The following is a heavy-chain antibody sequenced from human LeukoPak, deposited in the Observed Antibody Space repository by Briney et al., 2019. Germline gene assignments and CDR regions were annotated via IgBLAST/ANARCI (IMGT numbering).Heavy chain of an antibody. J-gene: IGHJ6*02. CDR1: GFTFSSYS. Sequence: GGSLRLSCAASGFTFSSYSMHWVRQAPGKGLEWVAVISYDGSNKYYADSVKGRFTISRDNSKNTLYLQMNSLRAEDTAVYYCAKDHGSSSWYRNYYYGMDVWGQGTTVTVSS. CDR3: AKDHGSSSWYRNYYYGMDV. CDR2: ISYDGSNK. V-gene: IGHV3-30*18. D-gene: IGHD6-13*01.